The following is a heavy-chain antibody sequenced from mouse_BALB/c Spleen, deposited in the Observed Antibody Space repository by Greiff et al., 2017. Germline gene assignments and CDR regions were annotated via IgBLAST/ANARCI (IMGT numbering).Heavy chain of an antibody. CDR3: ARRKNDYDEAWFAY. V-gene: IGHV5-6-5*01. Sequence: EVKLMESGGGLVKPGGSLKLSCAASGFTFSSYAMSWVRQTPEKRLEWVASISSGGSTYYPDSVKGRFTISRDNARNILYLQMSSLRSEDTAMYYCARRKNDYDEAWFAYWGQGTLVTVSA. D-gene: IGHD2-4*01. CDR2: ISSGGST. J-gene: IGHJ3*01. CDR1: GFTFSSYA.